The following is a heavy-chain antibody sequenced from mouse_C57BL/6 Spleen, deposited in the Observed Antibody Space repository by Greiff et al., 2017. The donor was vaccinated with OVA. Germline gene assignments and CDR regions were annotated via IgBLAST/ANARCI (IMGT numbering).Heavy chain of an antibody. CDR3: AREDTTVGDYFDY. D-gene: IGHD1-1*01. Sequence: EVHLVESGGGLVKPGGSLKLSCAASGFTFSDYGMHWVRQAPEKGLEWVAYISSGSSTIYYADTVKGRFTISRDNAKNTLFLQMTSLRSEDTAMYYCAREDTTVGDYFDYWGQGTTLTVSS. CDR2: ISSGSSTI. V-gene: IGHV5-17*01. CDR1: GFTFSDYG. J-gene: IGHJ2*01.